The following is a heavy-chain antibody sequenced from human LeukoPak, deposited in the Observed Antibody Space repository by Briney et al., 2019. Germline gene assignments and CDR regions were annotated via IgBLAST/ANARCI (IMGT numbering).Heavy chain of an antibody. J-gene: IGHJ6*03. CDR2: IRYDGSNT. D-gene: IGHD4-11*01. CDR1: GFTFRSYG. Sequence: GSLRLSCAASGFTFRSYGMHWVRQAPGKGLEWVTFIRYDGSNTNYADSVKGRFTISRDNSKNTLYLQMNSLRAEDTAVYYCARRRLQQYSDYFFYIDVWGEGTTVTVSS. CDR3: ARRRLQQYSDYFFYIDV. V-gene: IGHV3-30*02.